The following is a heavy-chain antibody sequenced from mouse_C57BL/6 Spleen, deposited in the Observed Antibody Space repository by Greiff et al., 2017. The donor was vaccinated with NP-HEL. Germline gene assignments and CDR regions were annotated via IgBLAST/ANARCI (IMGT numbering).Heavy chain of an antibody. V-gene: IGHV1-80*01. CDR3: ASRYSNYDYAMDY. CDR2: IYPGDGDT. CDR1: GYAFSSYW. Sequence: QVQLKQSGAELVKPGASVKISCKASGYAFSSYWMNWVKQRPGKGLEWIGQIYPGDGDTNYNGKFKGKATLTADKSSSTAYMQLSSLTSEDSAVYFCASRYSNYDYAMDYWGQGTSVTVSS. D-gene: IGHD2-5*01. J-gene: IGHJ4*01.